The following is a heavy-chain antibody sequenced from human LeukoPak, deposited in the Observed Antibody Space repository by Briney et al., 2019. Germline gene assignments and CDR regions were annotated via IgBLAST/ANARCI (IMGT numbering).Heavy chain of an antibody. CDR1: GFTFIGSA. Sequence: GSLRLSCPASGFTFIGSAMHWVRQASGKGLEWVGRIRSKANSYATAYAASVKGRFTISRDDSKNTAYLQMNSLKTEDTAVYYCTRGTTGPLSYWGQGTLVTVSS. CDR3: TRGTTGPLSY. CDR2: IRSKANSYAT. V-gene: IGHV3-73*01. D-gene: IGHD1-7*01. J-gene: IGHJ4*02.